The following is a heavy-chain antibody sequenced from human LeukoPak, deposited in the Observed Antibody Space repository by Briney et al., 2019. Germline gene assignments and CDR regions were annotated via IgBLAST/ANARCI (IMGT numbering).Heavy chain of an antibody. CDR1: GFTFSSYG. D-gene: IGHD3-22*01. CDR3: ARELKYYYDSSGYPHFDY. J-gene: IGHJ4*02. CDR2: IWYDGSNK. Sequence: GGSLRLSCAASGFTFSSYGMHWVRQAPGKGLEWVAAIWYDGSNKYYADSVKGRFTISRDNSKNTLYLQMNSLRAEDTAVYYCARELKYYYDSSGYPHFDYWGQGTLVTVSS. V-gene: IGHV3-33*01.